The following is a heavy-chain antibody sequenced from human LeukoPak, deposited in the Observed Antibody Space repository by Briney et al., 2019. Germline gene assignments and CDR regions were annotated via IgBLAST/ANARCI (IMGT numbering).Heavy chain of an antibody. V-gene: IGHV3-7*01. CDR2: IKQDESEK. Sequence: PGGCLRLSCAASGFTFSNYWMAWVRQAPGKGPEWVANIKQDESEKYYVDSVKGRFTISRDNAKKSLYLQMNSLRVDDTAVYYCARDLEGSLDYWGQGTLVTVSS. J-gene: IGHJ4*02. D-gene: IGHD3-10*01. CDR3: ARDLEGSLDY. CDR1: GFTFSNYW.